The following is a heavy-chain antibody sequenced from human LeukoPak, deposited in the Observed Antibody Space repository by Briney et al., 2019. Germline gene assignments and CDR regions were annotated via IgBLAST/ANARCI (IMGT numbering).Heavy chain of an antibody. CDR3: VRILAYCGGDCSFFDY. D-gene: IGHD2-21*01. V-gene: IGHV4-59*01. J-gene: IGHJ4*02. Sequence: SETLSLTCAVSGGSISSYYWSWIRQPPGKGLEWIGYIYYSGSTNYNPSLKSRVTISVDTSKNQFSLKLSSVTAADTAVYYCVRILAYCGGDCSFFDYWGQGTLVTVSS. CDR1: GGSISSYY. CDR2: IYYSGST.